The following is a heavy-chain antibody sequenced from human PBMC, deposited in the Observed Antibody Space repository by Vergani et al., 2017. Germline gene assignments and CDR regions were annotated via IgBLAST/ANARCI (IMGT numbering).Heavy chain of an antibody. V-gene: IGHV3-66*02. CDR2: IYSGGST. Sequence: EVQLLESGGGLVQPGGSLRLSCAASGFTFSSYAMSWVRQAPGKGLEWVSVIYSGGSTYYADSVKGRFTISRDNSKNTLYLQMNSLRAEDTAVYYCARDAHYYGSGSYFDYWGQGTLVTVSS. D-gene: IGHD3-10*01. CDR1: GFTFSSYA. J-gene: IGHJ4*02. CDR3: ARDAHYYGSGSYFDY.